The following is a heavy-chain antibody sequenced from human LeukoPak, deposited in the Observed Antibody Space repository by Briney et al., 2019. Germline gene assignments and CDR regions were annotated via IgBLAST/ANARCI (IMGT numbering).Heavy chain of an antibody. D-gene: IGHD3-10*01. V-gene: IGHV3-23*01. Sequence: GGSLRLSCAASGFTFSSYAMSWVRQAPGKGLEWVSAISGSGGSTYYADSVKGRFTISRDNSKNTLYLQMNSLRVEDTAVYYCAKYGTSFYGSGSYGFDSWGQGALVTVSS. CDR2: ISGSGGST. CDR1: GFTFSSYA. CDR3: AKYGTSFYGSGSYGFDS. J-gene: IGHJ4*02.